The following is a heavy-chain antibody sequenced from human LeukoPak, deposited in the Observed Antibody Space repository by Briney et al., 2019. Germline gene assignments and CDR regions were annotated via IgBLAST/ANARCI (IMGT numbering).Heavy chain of an antibody. CDR2: IFYSGTT. D-gene: IGHD2-2*01. J-gene: IGHJ4*02. CDR3: ASENCSGTSCSSFDY. V-gene: IGHV4-39*01. Sequence: PSETLSLTCTVSGGSISSRSYYWGWIPQPPGKGLEWIVSIFYSGTTYYNPSLKSRVTISVDTSKNQFSLRLSSVTAADTAVYYCASENCSGTSCSSFDYWGQGTLVTVSS. CDR1: GGSISSRSYY.